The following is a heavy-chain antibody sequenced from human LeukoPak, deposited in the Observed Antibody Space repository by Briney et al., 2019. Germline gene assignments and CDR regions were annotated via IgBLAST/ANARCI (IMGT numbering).Heavy chain of an antibody. CDR2: ISGDGESN. J-gene: IGHJ6*02. Sequence: GGSLRLSCAAPGFNSKLYAMSWVRRAPGRGVEWGSAISGDGESNYHIESVKGRFTISRDNSKNTLFFQMNSLRVDDTAVYYCARDMGVGATHYYFYGMEVWGQGTTVTVAS. V-gene: IGHV3-23*01. CDR1: GFNSKLYA. CDR3: ARDMGVGATHYYFYGMEV. D-gene: IGHD1-26*01.